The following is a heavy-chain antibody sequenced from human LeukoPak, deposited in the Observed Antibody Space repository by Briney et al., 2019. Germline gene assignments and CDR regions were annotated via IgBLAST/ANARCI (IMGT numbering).Heavy chain of an antibody. V-gene: IGHV3-23*01. D-gene: IGHD6-13*01. Sequence: GGSLRLSCAASGFTFSSYAMSWVRQAPGKGLEWVSAISGSGGSTYYADSVKGRFTISRDNSKNTLYLQMNSLRAEDTAVYYCAKGRLYRPGIAAAGFYYFDYWGQGTLVTVSS. CDR2: ISGSGGST. J-gene: IGHJ4*02. CDR3: AKGRLYRPGIAAAGFYYFDY. CDR1: GFTFSSYA.